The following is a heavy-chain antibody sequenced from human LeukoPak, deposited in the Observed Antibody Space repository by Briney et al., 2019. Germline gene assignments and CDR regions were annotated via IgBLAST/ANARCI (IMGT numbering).Heavy chain of an antibody. D-gene: IGHD3-10*01. CDR3: ARVALGSGTYYYPQFDP. Sequence: PSETLSLTCTVSGGSISSGSYYWSWIRQPAGKGLEWIGRIYSSGSTKYNPSFKSRVTISVDTSKNQFSLKLSSVTAADTAVYYCARVALGSGTYYYPQFDPWGQGTLVTVSS. CDR1: GGSISSGSYY. J-gene: IGHJ5*02. CDR2: IYSSGST. V-gene: IGHV4-61*02.